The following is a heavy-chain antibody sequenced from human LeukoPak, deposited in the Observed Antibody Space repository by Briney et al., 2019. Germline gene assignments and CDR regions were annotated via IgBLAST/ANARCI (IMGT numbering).Heavy chain of an antibody. CDR2: IFYTGKT. CDR3: ARVFDS. V-gene: IGHV4-38-2*02. CDR1: GYSISSGYY. Sequence: SETLSLTCTVSGYSISSGYYWGWIRQPPGKGPEWIGDIFYTGKTNYNPSLKSRVSISIDTSKNQFSLKPTSVTAADTAVYYCARVFDSWGQGTLVTVSS. J-gene: IGHJ4*02.